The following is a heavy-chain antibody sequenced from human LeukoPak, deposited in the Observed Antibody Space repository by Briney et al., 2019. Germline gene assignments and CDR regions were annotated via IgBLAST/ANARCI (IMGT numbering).Heavy chain of an antibody. CDR2: ISGSGGST. J-gene: IGHJ4*02. CDR3: AKDRPTAYYDFWSGWNPLDY. D-gene: IGHD3-3*01. Sequence: PGGSLRLSCAASKFAFSSYAMSWVRQAPGKGLEWVSAISGSGGSTYYADSVKGRFIISRDNSKNTVYLQMNSLRAEDTAVYYCAKDRPTAYYDFWSGWNPLDYWGQGTLVTVSS. V-gene: IGHV3-23*01. CDR1: KFAFSSYA.